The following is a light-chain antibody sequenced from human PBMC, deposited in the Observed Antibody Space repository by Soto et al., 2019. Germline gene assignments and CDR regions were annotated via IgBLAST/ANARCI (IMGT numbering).Light chain of an antibody. CDR3: CSYAANYNLV. V-gene: IGLV2-11*01. J-gene: IGLJ2*01. CDR1: SSNVGGHNY. CDR2: DAS. Sequence: QSVLTQPRSVSASPGQSVTISCTGTSSNVGGHNYVSWYQQNPGKAPKLIIYDASKRPSGVPDRFSGSKSGNAASLTISGLQAEDEADYYCCSYAANYNLVFGGGTKLTVL.